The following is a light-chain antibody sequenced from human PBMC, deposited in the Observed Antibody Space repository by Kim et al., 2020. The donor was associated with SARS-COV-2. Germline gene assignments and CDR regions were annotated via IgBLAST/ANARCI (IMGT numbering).Light chain of an antibody. CDR1: RGSIDVNY. CDR2: DDD. CDR3: QSYNRDNVL. V-gene: IGLV6-57*03. J-gene: IGLJ2*01. Sequence: GNTVTISSTRSRGSIDVNYVQWYQQRPGGVPTTVIYDDDQRPSGVSARFSCSIDNSSNSASLTISGLRTEDEADYYCQSYNRDNVLFGGGTQLTVL.